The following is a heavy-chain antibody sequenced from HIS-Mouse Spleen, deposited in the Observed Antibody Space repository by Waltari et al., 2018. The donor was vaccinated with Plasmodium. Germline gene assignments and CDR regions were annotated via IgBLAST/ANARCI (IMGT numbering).Heavy chain of an antibody. V-gene: IGHV4-34*01. CDR2: INHSGST. CDR1: GGSFSGYY. D-gene: IGHD6-13*01. J-gene: IGHJ4*02. Sequence: QVQLQQWGAGLLKPSETLSLTCAVYGGSFSGYYWSWIRQPPGKGLEWIGEINHSGSTNNNPSLKRRVTISVDTSKNQFSLKLSSVTAADTAVYYCARVKTSSSCLDYWGQGTLVTVSS. CDR3: ARVKTSSSCLDY.